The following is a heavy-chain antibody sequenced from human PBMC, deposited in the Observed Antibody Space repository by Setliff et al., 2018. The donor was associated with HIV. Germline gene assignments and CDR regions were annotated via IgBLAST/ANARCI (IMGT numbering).Heavy chain of an antibody. Sequence: SETLSLTCAVYGGSFSGYCWSWIRQPPGKGLEWIGEIQHSGRINYNPSLRSRVTTSVDTSKNQFSLKLSSVTAADTAVYYCAREGPYYYDSSGYYFDYWGQGTLVTVSS. CDR3: AREGPYYYDSSGYYFDY. D-gene: IGHD3-22*01. CDR2: IQHSGRI. CDR1: GGSFSGYC. J-gene: IGHJ4*02. V-gene: IGHV4-34*01.